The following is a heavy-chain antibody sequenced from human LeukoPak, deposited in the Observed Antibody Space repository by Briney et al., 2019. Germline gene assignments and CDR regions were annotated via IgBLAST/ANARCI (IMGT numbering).Heavy chain of an antibody. CDR1: GFTVSSNS. Sequence: GGSLRLSCAASGFTVSSNSMTWVRQAPGKGLEWVSLIYSGGNTYYADSVKGRFTISRDNSKNTLYLQMSSLRAEDTAVYYCARRTAAPENAFDIWGQGTMVTVSS. V-gene: IGHV3-53*01. J-gene: IGHJ3*02. CDR3: ARRTAAPENAFDI. D-gene: IGHD2-21*02. CDR2: IYSGGNT.